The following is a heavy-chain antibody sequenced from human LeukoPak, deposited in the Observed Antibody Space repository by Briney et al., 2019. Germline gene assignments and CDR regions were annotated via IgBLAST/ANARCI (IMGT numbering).Heavy chain of an antibody. J-gene: IGHJ3*02. CDR1: GFTFSSYS. Sequence: GRSLRLSCAASGFTFSSYSMNWVRQAPGKGLEWVSSISSSSSYIYYADSVKGRFTISRDNAKNSLYLQMNSLRAEDTAVYYCAKGIRLITGTTGDAFDIWGQGTMVTVSS. V-gene: IGHV3-21*01. CDR3: AKGIRLITGTTGDAFDI. D-gene: IGHD1-20*01. CDR2: ISSSSSYI.